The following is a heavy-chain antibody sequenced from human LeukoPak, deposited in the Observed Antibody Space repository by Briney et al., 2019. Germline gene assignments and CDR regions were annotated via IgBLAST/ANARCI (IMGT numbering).Heavy chain of an antibody. Sequence: ASVKVSCKSSGGTFSSYAISWVRQAPGQGLEWMGGIILIFGTANYAQKFQCRVTITADKSTSTAYMELSSLRSEDTAVYYCARTTGGGWFDPWGQGTLVTVSS. D-gene: IGHD1-1*01. J-gene: IGHJ5*02. CDR1: GGTFSSYA. CDR3: ARTTGGGWFDP. V-gene: IGHV1-69*06. CDR2: IILIFGTA.